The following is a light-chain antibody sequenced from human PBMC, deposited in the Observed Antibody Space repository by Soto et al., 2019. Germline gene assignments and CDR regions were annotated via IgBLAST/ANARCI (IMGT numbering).Light chain of an antibody. Sequence: DIQMTQSPSTLSASVGDRVTITCRASQSIKNWLAWYQQKPGKAPKLLIYKAFSLESGVPSRFSGRGSGTEFTLTISSLQPDDFATYYCQQYNSYPWTFGQGTKVEIK. CDR2: KAF. CDR3: QQYNSYPWT. V-gene: IGKV1-5*03. CDR1: QSIKNW. J-gene: IGKJ1*01.